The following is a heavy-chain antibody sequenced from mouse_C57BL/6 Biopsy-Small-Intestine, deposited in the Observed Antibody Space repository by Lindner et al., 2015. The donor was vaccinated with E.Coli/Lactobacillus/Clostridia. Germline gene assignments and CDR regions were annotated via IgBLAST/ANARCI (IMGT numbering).Heavy chain of an antibody. V-gene: IGHV10-1*01. Sequence: VQLQESGGGLVQPKGSLKLSCAASGFSFNTYAMNWVRQAPGKGLEWVARIRSKSNNYATYYADSVKARFTISRNDSESMLYLQINNLKTEDTAMYYCVRAWYFDYWGQGTTLTVSS. J-gene: IGHJ2*01. CDR1: GFSFNTYA. CDR3: VRAWYFDY. CDR2: IRSKSNNYAT.